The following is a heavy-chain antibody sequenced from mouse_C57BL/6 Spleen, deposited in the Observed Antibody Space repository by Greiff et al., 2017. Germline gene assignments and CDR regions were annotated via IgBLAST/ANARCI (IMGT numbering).Heavy chain of an antibody. CDR3: ARGSSPTRYFDV. V-gene: IGHV1-69*01. J-gene: IGHJ1*03. Sequence: QVQLQQSGAELVMPGASVKLSCKASGYTFTSYWMHWVKQRPGQGLEWIGEIDPSDSYTNYNQKFKGKSTLTVDKSSSTAYMQLSSLTSEDSAVYYCARGSSPTRYFDVWGTGTTVTVSS. CDR1: GYTFTSYW. D-gene: IGHD1-1*01. CDR2: IDPSDSYT.